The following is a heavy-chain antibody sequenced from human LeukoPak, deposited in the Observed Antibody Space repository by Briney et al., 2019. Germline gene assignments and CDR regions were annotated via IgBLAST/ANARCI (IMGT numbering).Heavy chain of an antibody. V-gene: IGHV3-11*03. J-gene: IGHJ4*02. D-gene: IGHD3-22*01. CDR2: ISSSSSYT. Sequence: PGGSLRLSCAASGFTLSDYYMSWIRQAPGKGLEWVSYISSSSSYTNYADSVKGRFTISRDNAKNSLYLQMNSLRAEDTAVYYCARCRDDSSGYYVDYWGQGTLVTVSS. CDR1: GFTLSDYY. CDR3: ARCRDDSSGYYVDY.